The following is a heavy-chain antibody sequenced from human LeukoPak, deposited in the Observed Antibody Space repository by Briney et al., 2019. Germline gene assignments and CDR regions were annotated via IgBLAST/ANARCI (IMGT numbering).Heavy chain of an antibody. V-gene: IGHV5-51*01. CDR2: IYPGDSDT. D-gene: IGHD2-2*01. CDR1: GYSFTSYW. J-gene: IGHJ4*02. CDR3: ASAYCSSTSCYGGFDY. Sequence: GESLKISCKGSGYSFTSYWIGWVRHMPGKGLEWMGIIYPGDSDTRYSPSFQGQVTISADKSISTAYLQWSSLKASDTAMYYCASAYCSSTSCYGGFDYWGQGTLVTVSS.